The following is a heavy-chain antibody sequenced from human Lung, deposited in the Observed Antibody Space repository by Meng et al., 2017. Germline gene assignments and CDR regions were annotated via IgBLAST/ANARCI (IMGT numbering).Heavy chain of an antibody. V-gene: IGHV4-34*01. D-gene: IGHD4-11*01. CDR3: ARGPTTMAHDFDY. Sequence: VRLKRWGAGLLKPSETLSRTCVVSGGSFSDYYWSWIRQPPGKGLEWIGEINHSGSTNYNPSLESRATISVDTSQNNLSLKLSSVTAADSAVYYCARGPTTMAHDFDYWGQGTLVTVSS. J-gene: IGHJ4*02. CDR2: INHSGST. CDR1: GGSFSDYY.